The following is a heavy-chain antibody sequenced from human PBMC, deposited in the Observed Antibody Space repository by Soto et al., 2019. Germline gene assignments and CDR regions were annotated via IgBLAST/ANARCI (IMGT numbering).Heavy chain of an antibody. CDR2: IYYSGST. CDR3: ARSPGGSWFPLDP. Sequence: SETLSLTCIVSGGSISSYLWSWIRQPPGKGLEWIGYIYYSGSTTYNPSLKSRVTISVDTSKNQFSLKLSSVTAADMAVYYCARSPGGSWFPLDPWGQGTLVTGSS. CDR1: GGSISSYL. D-gene: IGHD6-13*01. V-gene: IGHV4-59*08. J-gene: IGHJ5*02.